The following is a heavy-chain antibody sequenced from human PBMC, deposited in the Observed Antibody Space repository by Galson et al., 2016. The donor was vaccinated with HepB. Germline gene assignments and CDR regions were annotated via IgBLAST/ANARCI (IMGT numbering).Heavy chain of an antibody. V-gene: IGHV3-11*01. CDR2: ISSSGSPV. D-gene: IGHD1-26*01. CDR3: ARVGGASYYEWLY. CDR1: GFTFSDYY. Sequence: SLRLSCAVSGFTFSDYYMTWIRQAPGTGLEWVSYISSSGSPVYYADSVKGRFTISRDNAKNSLYLRMNSLRADDTAIYYCARVGGASYYEWLYWGQGTLVTVSS. J-gene: IGHJ4*02.